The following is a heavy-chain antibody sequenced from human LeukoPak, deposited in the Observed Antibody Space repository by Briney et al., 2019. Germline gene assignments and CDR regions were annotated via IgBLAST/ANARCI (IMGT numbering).Heavy chain of an antibody. D-gene: IGHD6-19*01. V-gene: IGHV3-23*01. J-gene: IGHJ4*01. CDR3: AKGIYSSGWSYFDY. Sequence: GGSLRLSCAASGFTFSNSAMSWVRQAPGKGLEWVSTLSGSGITTYYADSVKGRFTISRDNSKNTLYLQMNSLRVEDTAVYYCAKGIYSSGWSYFDYWGHGTLVTVSS. CDR2: LSGSGITT. CDR1: GFTFSNSA.